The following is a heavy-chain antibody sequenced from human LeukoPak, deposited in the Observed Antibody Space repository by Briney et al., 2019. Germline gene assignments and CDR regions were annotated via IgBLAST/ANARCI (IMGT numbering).Heavy chain of an antibody. CDR2: ITSNTRYI. D-gene: IGHD5-12*01. CDR3: ARAGYSGYDSRYYYYMDV. V-gene: IGHV3-21*01. J-gene: IGHJ6*03. Sequence: PGGSLRLSCAASGFTFSSYTMNWVRQAPGKGLEWVSSITSNTRYIFYADSVKGRFTISRDNAKKSLYLQMNSLRAEDTAVYYCARAGYSGYDSRYYYYMDVWSKGTTVTVPS. CDR1: GFTFSSYT.